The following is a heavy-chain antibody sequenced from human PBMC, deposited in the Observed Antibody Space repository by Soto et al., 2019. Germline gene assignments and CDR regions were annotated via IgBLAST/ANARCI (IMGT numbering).Heavy chain of an antibody. D-gene: IGHD3-10*01. CDR1: GFTFSSSR. V-gene: IGHV3-21*01. J-gene: IGHJ4*02. CDR2: ISSSSDYM. Sequence: GGSLRLSCVASGFTFSSSRMNWVRQAPGKGLEWVSFISSSSDYMYYADSVKGRLTVSRDNAKNSLYLQMDSLRAEDTAVYYCARDGITMIRGITVFDFWGQGTLVTVSS. CDR3: ARDGITMIRGITVFDF.